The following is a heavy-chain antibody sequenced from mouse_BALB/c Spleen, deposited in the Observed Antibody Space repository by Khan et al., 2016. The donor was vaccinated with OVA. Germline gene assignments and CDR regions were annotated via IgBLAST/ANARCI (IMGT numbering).Heavy chain of an antibody. CDR2: ISTYSGNT. J-gene: IGHJ2*01. D-gene: IGHD2-3*01. CDR1: GYTFTDYA. V-gene: IGHV1S137*01. CDR3: ARPAYDGYYDY. Sequence: QIQLVQSGPELVRPGVSVKISCKGSGYTFTDYAMYWVKQSHAKSLEWIGLISTYSGNTNYNQKFRGKATMTVDKSSSTAYMELARLTSEDSAIYYGARPAYDGYYDYWGQGITLTVSS.